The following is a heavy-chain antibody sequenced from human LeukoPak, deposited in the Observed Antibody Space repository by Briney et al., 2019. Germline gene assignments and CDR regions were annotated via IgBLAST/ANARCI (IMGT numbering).Heavy chain of an antibody. CDR1: GYTFTGYY. CDR3: ARAMSYDYVGYYFDY. Sequence: ASVKVSCKASGYTFTGYYMHWVRQAPGQGLEWMGWINPNSCGTNYAQKFQGRVTMTRDTSISTAYMELSRLRSDDTAVYYCARAMSYDYVGYYFDYWGQGTLVTVSS. J-gene: IGHJ4*02. CDR2: INPNSCGT. V-gene: IGHV1-2*02. D-gene: IGHD5-12*01.